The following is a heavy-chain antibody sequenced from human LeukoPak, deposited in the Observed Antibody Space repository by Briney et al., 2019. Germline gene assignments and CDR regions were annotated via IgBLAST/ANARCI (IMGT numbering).Heavy chain of an antibody. V-gene: IGHV3-30*04. CDR3: ARQGGMGAYDI. CDR1: GFTFSIYA. D-gene: IGHD2-15*01. J-gene: IGHJ3*02. CDR2: ISHDGSNK. Sequence: GRPLRLSCAASGFTFSIYAMHWVRQAPGKGLEWVAVISHDGSNKYHADSVKGRFTISRDDSKNTLYLRMNSLSVEDTAVYYCARQGGMGAYDIWGRGTVVTVSS.